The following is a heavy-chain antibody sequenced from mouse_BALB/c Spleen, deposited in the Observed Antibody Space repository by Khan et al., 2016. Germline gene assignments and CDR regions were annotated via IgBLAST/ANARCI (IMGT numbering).Heavy chain of an antibody. D-gene: IGHD2-1*01. CDR2: IDPANGNT. CDR1: GFNIKDTY. Sequence: VQLQQPGAELVKPGASVKLSCTASGFNIKDTYMHWVKQRPEQGLEWIGRIDPANGNTKYDPKFQGKATIKADTSSNTAYLQLSSLTFEDTAVYYCARGHGKYVLDYLGYGTALTDSS. CDR3: ARGHGKYVLDY. J-gene: IGHJ2*01. V-gene: IGHV14-3*02.